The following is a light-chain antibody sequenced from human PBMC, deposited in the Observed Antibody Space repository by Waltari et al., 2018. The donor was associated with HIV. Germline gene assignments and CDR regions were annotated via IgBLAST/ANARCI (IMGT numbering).Light chain of an antibody. V-gene: IGLV1-36*01. CDR1: NSNIGSHA. J-gene: IGLJ2*01. Sequence: QFVLTQSPSVSAAPAQSVTIPCSGSNSNIGSHAVTWYRQSPGKPPTLLVYHDDLILSGVSDRLSASKSGTSASLAINDLQSEDESLYYCATWDDGLNALLFGGGTKVTVL. CDR3: ATWDDGLNALL. CDR2: HDD.